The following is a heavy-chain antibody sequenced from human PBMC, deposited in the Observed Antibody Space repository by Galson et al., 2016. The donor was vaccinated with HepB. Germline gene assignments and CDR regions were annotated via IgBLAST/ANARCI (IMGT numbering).Heavy chain of an antibody. CDR2: ITTNNGNA. CDR1: GYTFPSYD. V-gene: IGHV1-18*01. Sequence: SVKVSCKASGYTFPSYDISWVRQAPGQGLEWMGWITTNNGNANYAQKLQGRVTMTTDTSTSTAYMELRSLRSDDTAVYYCARGGASFSFDYWGQGTTVTVSS. CDR3: ARGGASFSFDY. J-gene: IGHJ4*03.